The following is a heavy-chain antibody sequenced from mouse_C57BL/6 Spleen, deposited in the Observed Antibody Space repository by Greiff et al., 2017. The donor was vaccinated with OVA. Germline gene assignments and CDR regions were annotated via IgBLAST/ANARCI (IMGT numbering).Heavy chain of an antibody. CDR3: ARRVLGGYYFDY. V-gene: IGHV1-55*01. D-gene: IGHD1-1*02. J-gene: IGHJ2*01. CDR2: IYPGSGST. CDR1: GYTFTSYW. Sequence: VKLQQPGAELVKPGASVKMSCKASGYTFTSYWITWVKQRPGQGLEWIGDIYPGSGSTNYNEKFKSKATLTVDTSSSTAYMQLSSLTSEDSAVYYCARRVLGGYYFDYWGQGTTLTVSS.